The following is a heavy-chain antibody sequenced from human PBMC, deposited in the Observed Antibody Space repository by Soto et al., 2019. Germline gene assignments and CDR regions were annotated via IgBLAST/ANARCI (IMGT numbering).Heavy chain of an antibody. Sequence: SETLSLTCAVYGGSFSGYYWSWIRQPPGKGLEWIGEINHSGSTNYNPSLKSRVTISVDTSKNQFSLKLSSVTAADTAVYYCARGGGGRLRFFYWFDTGGQGTLVTVTS. D-gene: IGHD3-3*01. J-gene: IGHJ5*02. V-gene: IGHV4-34*01. CDR2: INHSGST. CDR3: ARGGGGRLRFFYWFDT. CDR1: GGSFSGYY.